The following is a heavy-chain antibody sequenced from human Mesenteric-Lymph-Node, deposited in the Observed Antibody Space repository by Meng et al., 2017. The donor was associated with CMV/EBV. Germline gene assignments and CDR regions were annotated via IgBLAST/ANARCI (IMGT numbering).Heavy chain of an antibody. CDR3: AKGVLDY. J-gene: IGHJ4*02. V-gene: IGHV3-21*01. CDR2: ISSSSSYI. Sequence: GESLKISCAASGFTFSIYTMNWVRQAPGKGLEWVSSISSSSSYIYYADSVKGRFTISRDNSKNTLYLQMNSLRAEDTAVYYCAKGVLDYWGQGTLVTVSS. CDR1: GFTFSIYT.